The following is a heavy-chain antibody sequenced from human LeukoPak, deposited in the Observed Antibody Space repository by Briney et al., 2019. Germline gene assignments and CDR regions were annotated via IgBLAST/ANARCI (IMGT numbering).Heavy chain of an antibody. Sequence: VASVKVSCKASGYTFTSYYIHWVRQTPGQGLEWMGIINPSGGTATYAQKFQGRVTMTRDTSTSTVYMELSSLKSEDTAVYYCGDPTSIYPTTNFPPPLPPRGVWGKGTRV. V-gene: IGHV1-46*01. D-gene: IGHD3-3*01. J-gene: IGHJ6*03. CDR3: GDPTSIYPTTNFPPPLPPRGV. CDR1: GYTFTSYY. CDR2: INPSGGTA.